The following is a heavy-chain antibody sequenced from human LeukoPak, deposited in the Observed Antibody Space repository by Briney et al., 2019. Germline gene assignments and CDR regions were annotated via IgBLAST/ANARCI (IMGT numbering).Heavy chain of an antibody. CDR1: GGSISGSNYY. V-gene: IGHV4-39*07. Sequence: SETLSLTCSVSGGSISGSNYYWGWIRQPPGKGLEWIGNIDFSGSTNYNSSLESRVTMSVDTSKNQFSLKLSSVTAADTAVYYCAAGTLFDYWGQGTLVTVSS. D-gene: IGHD6-13*01. J-gene: IGHJ4*02. CDR3: AAGTLFDY. CDR2: IDFSGST.